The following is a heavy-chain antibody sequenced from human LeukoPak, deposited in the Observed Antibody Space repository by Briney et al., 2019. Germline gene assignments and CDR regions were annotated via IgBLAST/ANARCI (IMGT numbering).Heavy chain of an antibody. D-gene: IGHD4-17*01. Sequence: PSETLSLTCTVSGGSINSGGYYWSWIRQHPGKGLEWIGYIYYSGSTYYNPSLKSRVTISVDTSKNQFSLKLSSVTAADTAVYYCARVVRTVTGQIDYWGQGTLVTVSS. CDR2: IYYSGST. CDR1: GGSINSGGYY. V-gene: IGHV4-30-4*08. CDR3: ARVVRTVTGQIDY. J-gene: IGHJ4*02.